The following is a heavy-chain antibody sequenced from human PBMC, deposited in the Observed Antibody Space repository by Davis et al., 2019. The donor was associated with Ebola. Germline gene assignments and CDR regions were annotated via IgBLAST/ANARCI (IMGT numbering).Heavy chain of an antibody. CDR1: GFTFSTYA. V-gene: IGHV3-30-3*01. J-gene: IGHJ3*02. CDR2: ISYDGSNK. CDR3: ARGSRPDDAFDI. Sequence: PGGSLRLSCAASGFTFSTYAMYWVRQALGKGLEWVAVISYDGSNKYYADSVKGRFTISRDNSKNTLYLQMNSLRAEDTAVYYCARGSRPDDAFDIWGQGTMVTVSS.